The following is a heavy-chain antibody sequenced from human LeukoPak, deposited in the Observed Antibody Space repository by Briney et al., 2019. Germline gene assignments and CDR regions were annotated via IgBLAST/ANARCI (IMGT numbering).Heavy chain of an antibody. CDR3: ARQNPSGGSCCHSDAFDI. V-gene: IGHV4-39*01. D-gene: IGHD2-15*01. Sequence: SETLSLTCTVSGGSISSSRYYWGWIRQPPGKGLEWIGSIFYSGSTYYNPSLKSRVTISVDTSKNQFSLKLSSVTAADTAVYSCARQNPSGGSCCHSDAFDIWGQGTMVTVSS. J-gene: IGHJ3*02. CDR2: IFYSGST. CDR1: GGSISSSRYY.